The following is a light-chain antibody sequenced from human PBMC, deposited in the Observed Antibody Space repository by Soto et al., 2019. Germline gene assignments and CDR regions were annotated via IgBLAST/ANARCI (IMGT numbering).Light chain of an antibody. Sequence: LTQPHSVSESPRKTVTISCTRSSGSIASNYVQWYQQRPGSAPTTVIYEDNQRPSGVPDRFSGSIDSSSNSASLTISGLKTEDEADYYCQSYDSSTVVFGGGTQLTVL. V-gene: IGLV6-57*04. J-gene: IGLJ2*01. CDR2: EDN. CDR3: QSYDSSTVV. CDR1: SGSIASNY.